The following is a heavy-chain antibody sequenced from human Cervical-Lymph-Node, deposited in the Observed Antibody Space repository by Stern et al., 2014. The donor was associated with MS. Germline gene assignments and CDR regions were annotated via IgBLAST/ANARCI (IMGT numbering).Heavy chain of an antibody. Sequence: QEQLVESGPGLVKPSQTLSLTCTVSGDSITSGGHYWSWIRQHPGKGLEWIGYIYKNGATFYNPSLKGRVTISLDTSKNQFSLQLSSVTAADTAIYYCASRWSGTYYGQNWFDPWGQGILVTVST. CDR1: GDSITSGGHY. CDR3: ASRWSGTYYGQNWFDP. CDR2: IYKNGAT. J-gene: IGHJ5*02. V-gene: IGHV4-31*03. D-gene: IGHD1-26*01.